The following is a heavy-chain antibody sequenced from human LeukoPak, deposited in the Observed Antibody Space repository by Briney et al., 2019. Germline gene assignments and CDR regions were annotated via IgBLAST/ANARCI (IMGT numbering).Heavy chain of an antibody. Sequence: KSSETLSLTCTVSGGSISSYYWSWIRQPAGKGLEWIGRIYTSGSTNYNTSLKSRVTMSVDTSKNQFSLKVSSVTAADTAVYYCAKEKTGTRNNWFGPLGQGTLVTVSS. J-gene: IGHJ5*02. D-gene: IGHD7-27*01. CDR1: GGSISSYY. CDR3: AKEKTGTRNNWFGP. CDR2: IYTSGST. V-gene: IGHV4-4*07.